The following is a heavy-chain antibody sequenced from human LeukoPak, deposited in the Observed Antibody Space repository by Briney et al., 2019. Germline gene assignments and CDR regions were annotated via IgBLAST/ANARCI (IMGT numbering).Heavy chain of an antibody. CDR3: ARDRLPAATYYYDSRGPADDAFDI. Sequence: GGSLRLSCAASGFTFSSYAMHWVRQAPGKGLEWVAVISYDGSNKYYADSVKGRFTISRDNSKNTLYLQMNSLRAEDTAVYYCARDRLPAATYYYDSRGPADDAFDIWGRGTMVTVSS. CDR2: ISYDGSNK. CDR1: GFTFSSYA. V-gene: IGHV3-30*04. D-gene: IGHD3-22*01. J-gene: IGHJ3*02.